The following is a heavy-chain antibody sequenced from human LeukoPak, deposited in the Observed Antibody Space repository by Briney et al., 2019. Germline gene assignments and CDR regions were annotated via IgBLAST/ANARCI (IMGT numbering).Heavy chain of an antibody. J-gene: IGHJ3*02. Sequence: GGSLRLSCAASGFTFDDYAMHWVRQAPGKGLEWVSGISWNSGSIGYADSVKGRSTISRDNAKNSLYLQMNSLRVEDTAVFYCAKDDSSGYFSNGVAFDIWGQGTMVTVSS. D-gene: IGHD3-22*01. V-gene: IGHV3-9*01. CDR3: AKDDSSGYFSNGVAFDI. CDR1: GFTFDDYA. CDR2: ISWNSGSI.